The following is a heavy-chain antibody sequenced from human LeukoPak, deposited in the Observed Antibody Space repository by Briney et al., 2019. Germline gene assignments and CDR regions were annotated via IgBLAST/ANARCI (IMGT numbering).Heavy chain of an antibody. V-gene: IGHV3-23*01. CDR2: ISGSGGTT. CDR1: GFTFSNYW. J-gene: IGHJ4*02. Sequence: GGSLRLSCAASGFTFSNYWMHWVRQAPGKGLEWVSTISGSGGTTYYAASVKGRFTISRDNSKNTLFLQMNSLRAEDTAVYYCAKDRTFLGYCSSSSCLAGFDYWGQGTLVTVSS. D-gene: IGHD2-2*01. CDR3: AKDRTFLGYCSSSSCLAGFDY.